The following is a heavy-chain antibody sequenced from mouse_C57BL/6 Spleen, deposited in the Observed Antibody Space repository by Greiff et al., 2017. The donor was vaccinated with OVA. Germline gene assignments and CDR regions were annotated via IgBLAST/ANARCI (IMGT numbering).Heavy chain of an antibody. J-gene: IGHJ4*01. CDR3: VRHPYYYGSSYEAMDY. D-gene: IGHD1-1*01. V-gene: IGHV10-1*01. CDR2: IRSKSNNYAT. CDR1: GFSFNTYA. Sequence: EVMLVESGGGLVQPKGSLKLSCAASGFSFNTYAMNWVRQAPGKGLEWVARIRSKSNNYATYYADSVKDRFTISRDDSESMLYLQMNNLKTEDTAMYYCVRHPYYYGSSYEAMDYWGQGTSVTVSS.